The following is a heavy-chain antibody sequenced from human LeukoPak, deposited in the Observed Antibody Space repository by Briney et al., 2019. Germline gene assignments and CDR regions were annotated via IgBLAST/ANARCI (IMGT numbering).Heavy chain of an antibody. CDR1: GGSTSSYY. D-gene: IGHD3-16*01. Sequence: PSETQSLTCTVSGGSTSSYYWSCIRQPPGKGLEWIGYIYYSGSTNHNPSLKSRVTISVDTSKNQFSLKLSSVTAADTAVYYCAKGRGFRVWDPWDNWGQGTLITVSS. CDR3: AKGRGFRVWDPWDN. CDR2: IYYSGST. J-gene: IGHJ4*02. V-gene: IGHV4-59*01.